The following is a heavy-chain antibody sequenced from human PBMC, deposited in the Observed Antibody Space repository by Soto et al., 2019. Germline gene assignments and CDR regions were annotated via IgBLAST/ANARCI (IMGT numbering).Heavy chain of an antibody. CDR3: AKDLGGRLRSIRRQYNWFDP. D-gene: IGHD4-17*01. CDR1: GFTFSGYA. V-gene: IGHV3-23*01. J-gene: IGHJ5*02. CDR2: ISGSGGST. Sequence: GGSLRLSCGASGFTFSGYAMSWVRQAPGKGLEWVSAISGSGGSTYYADSVKGRFTISRDNSKNTLYLQMNSLRAEDTAVYYCAKDLGGRLRSIRRQYNWFDPWGQGT.